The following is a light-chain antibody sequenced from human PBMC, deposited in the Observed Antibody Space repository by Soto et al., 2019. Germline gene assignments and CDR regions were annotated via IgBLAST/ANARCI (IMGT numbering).Light chain of an antibody. CDR2: SNN. V-gene: IGLV1-44*01. Sequence: QSVLTQPPSASGAPGQRVTISCSGSSSNIGSSTVNWYQHLPGTAPKLIIFSNNERPSGVPDRFSASKSGTSASLAVSGLQSENEAAYFCAAWDDSLTGHYVFGSGTKVTVL. CDR1: SSNIGSST. CDR3: AAWDDSLTGHYV. J-gene: IGLJ1*01.